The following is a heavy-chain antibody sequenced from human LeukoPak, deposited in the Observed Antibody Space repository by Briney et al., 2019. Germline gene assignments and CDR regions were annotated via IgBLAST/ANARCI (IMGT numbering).Heavy chain of an antibody. Sequence: SETLSLTCTVSGGSISSGGYYWSWIRQHPGKGLEWIGYIYYSGSTYYNPSLKSRVTISVDTSKNQFSLKLSSVTAADTAVYYCAGGSGCSGGSCYNNWFDPWGQGTLVTVSS. V-gene: IGHV4-31*03. D-gene: IGHD2-15*01. CDR1: GGSISSGGYY. CDR2: IYYSGST. CDR3: AGGSGCSGGSCYNNWFDP. J-gene: IGHJ5*02.